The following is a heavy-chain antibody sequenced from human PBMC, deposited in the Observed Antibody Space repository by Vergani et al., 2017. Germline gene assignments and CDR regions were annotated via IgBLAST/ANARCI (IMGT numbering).Heavy chain of an antibody. Sequence: DVQLVESGGAFLQPGGSLRLSCAASGFTFSDYWMHWVRQAPGKGLEWVSRIDGDGSTTDYADSVKGRFTISRDNVKNTVYLQITRLRVEDTAVYYCAGGYYYTLLGDNWGQGTLVTVSS. J-gene: IGHJ4*02. CDR1: GFTFSDYW. CDR3: AGGYYYTLLGDN. D-gene: IGHD3-22*01. V-gene: IGHV3-74*01. CDR2: IDGDGSTT.